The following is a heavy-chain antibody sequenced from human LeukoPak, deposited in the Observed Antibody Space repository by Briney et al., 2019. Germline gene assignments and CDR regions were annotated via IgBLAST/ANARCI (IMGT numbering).Heavy chain of an antibody. D-gene: IGHD2-2*01. V-gene: IGHV1-18*01. Sequence: ASVKVSCKASGYTFTNFGISWVRQAPGQGLEWMGWISGNNDNPNYGQKFQGRFTVTSDSSTRTAYMELKRLRSDDTAVYYCARDGTSTDDYWGQGTLVTVSS. J-gene: IGHJ4*02. CDR1: GYTFTNFG. CDR3: ARDGTSTDDY. CDR2: ISGNNDNP.